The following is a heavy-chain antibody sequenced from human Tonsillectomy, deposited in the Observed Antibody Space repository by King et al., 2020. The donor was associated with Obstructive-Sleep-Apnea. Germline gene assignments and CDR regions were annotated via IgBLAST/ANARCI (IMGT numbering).Heavy chain of an antibody. V-gene: IGHV3-74*01. CDR2: INPDGSVA. CDR1: GFTFSSYW. D-gene: IGHD4-17*01. J-gene: IGHJ4*02. CDR3: ARPTVTLEY. Sequence: VQLVESGGALVQPGGSLRLSCAASGFTFSSYWMHWVRQAPGKGLVWVSRINPDGSVAIYADSVKGRFTISRDNAKNTLYLQINDLRPGDTARYYCARPTVTLEYWGQGSQVTVSS.